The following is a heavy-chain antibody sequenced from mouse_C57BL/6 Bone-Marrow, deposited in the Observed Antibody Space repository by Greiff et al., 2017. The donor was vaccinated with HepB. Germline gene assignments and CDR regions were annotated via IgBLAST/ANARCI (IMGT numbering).Heavy chain of an antibody. CDR2: IYPRDGST. Sequence: VQLQESGPELVKPGASVKLSCKASGYTFTSYDINWVKQRPGQGLEWIGWIYPRDGSTKYNEKFKGKATLTVDTSSSTAYMELHSLTSEDSAVYYCAVYYYGSRVWGQGTTLTVSS. CDR3: AVYYYGSRV. CDR1: GYTFTSYD. J-gene: IGHJ2*01. D-gene: IGHD1-1*01. V-gene: IGHV1-85*01.